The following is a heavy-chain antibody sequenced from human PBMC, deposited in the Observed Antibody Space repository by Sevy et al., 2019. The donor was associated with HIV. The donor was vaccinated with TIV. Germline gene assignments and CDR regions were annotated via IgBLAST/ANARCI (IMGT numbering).Heavy chain of an antibody. CDR3: ARPRANYVDHYFFYAMDV. J-gene: IGHJ6*02. CDR1: GFALSNYYA. V-gene: IGHV3-30-3*01. CDR2: ISYDGSGK. Sequence: GGSLRLSCAASGFALSNYYAMHCFRQAPGKGLEWVALISYDGSGKYYADSVKGRFTISRDNFKNTLYLQMNSLTTEDTAVYYCARPRANYVDHYFFYAMDVWGQGTTVTVSS. D-gene: IGHD4-17*01.